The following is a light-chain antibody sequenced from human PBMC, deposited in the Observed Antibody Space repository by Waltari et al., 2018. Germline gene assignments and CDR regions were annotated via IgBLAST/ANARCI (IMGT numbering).Light chain of an antibody. CDR1: RSVSSTY. J-gene: IGKJ2*01. V-gene: IGKV3-20*01. CDR2: ATS. Sequence: EIVLTQSPGTLSLSPGERATLSCRASRSVSSTYLAWYQQKPGQAPRLLIYATSSRATGIPARFSGSGSGTDFTLTISSLEPEDFAVYYCQQYNDWPYTFGQGTKLEIK. CDR3: QQYNDWPYT.